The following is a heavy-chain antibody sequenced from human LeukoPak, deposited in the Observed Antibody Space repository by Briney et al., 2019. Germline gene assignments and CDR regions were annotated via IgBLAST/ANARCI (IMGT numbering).Heavy chain of an antibody. CDR2: IYYSGST. V-gene: IGHV4-39*01. Sequence: SETLSLTCTVSGGSISSSSYYWGWIRQPPGKGLEWIGSIYYSGSTYYNPSLKSRVTISVDTSKNQFSLKLSSVTVADTAVYYCARQILYYGSGSSPDWFDPWGQGTLVTVSS. J-gene: IGHJ5*02. CDR3: ARQILYYGSGSSPDWFDP. D-gene: IGHD3-10*01. CDR1: GGSISSSSYY.